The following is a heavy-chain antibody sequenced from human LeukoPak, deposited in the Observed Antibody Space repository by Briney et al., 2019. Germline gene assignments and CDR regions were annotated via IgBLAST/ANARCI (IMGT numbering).Heavy chain of an antibody. CDR3: AREGGLREYYFDY. D-gene: IGHD3-16*01. J-gene: IGHJ4*02. Sequence: SETLSLTCTVSGGSISSYYWSWIRQPSGKGLEWIGYIYYSGSTNYNPSLKSRVTISVDTSKNQFSLKLSSVTAADTAVYYCAREGGLREYYFDYWGQGTLVTVSS. CDR2: IYYSGST. V-gene: IGHV4-59*01. CDR1: GGSISSYY.